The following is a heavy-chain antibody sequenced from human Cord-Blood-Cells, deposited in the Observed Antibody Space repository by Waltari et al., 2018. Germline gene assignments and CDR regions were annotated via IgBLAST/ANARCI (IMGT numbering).Heavy chain of an antibody. CDR3: ARVRYSSSWYFDY. V-gene: IGHV3-13*01. CDR1: GFTFSSYD. D-gene: IGHD6-13*01. Sequence: PVGSLRLSCAAPGFTFSSYDMHWVRQATGKGLEWVSAIGTAGDTYYPGSVKGRFTISRENAKNSLYLQMNSLRAGDTAVYYCARVRYSSSWYFDYWGQGTLVTVSS. J-gene: IGHJ4*02. CDR2: IGTAGDT.